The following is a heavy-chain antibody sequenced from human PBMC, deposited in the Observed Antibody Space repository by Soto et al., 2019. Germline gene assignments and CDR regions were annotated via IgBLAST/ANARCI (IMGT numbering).Heavy chain of an antibody. CDR3: ARQAYATGLYYFDY. Sequence: GEALKISCKGSVYSFTSYWIGWVCQMPGKGLEWMGIIYPGDSDTRYSPTFQGQVTISEDKSNSTAYLQWSSLKASDTTIYYCARQAYATGLYYFDYSXQGXLVTVSS. CDR2: IYPGDSDT. J-gene: IGHJ4*02. D-gene: IGHD2-2*01. V-gene: IGHV5-51*01. CDR1: VYSFTSYW.